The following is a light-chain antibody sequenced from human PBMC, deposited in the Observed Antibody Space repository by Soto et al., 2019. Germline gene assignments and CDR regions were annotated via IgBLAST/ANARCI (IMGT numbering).Light chain of an antibody. CDR1: SSDVGGYNY. CDR2: DVS. Sequence: QSALTQPASVSGSPGQSITISCTGISSDVGGYNYVSWYQQHPGKAPKLMIYDVSNRPSGVSNRFSGSKSGNTASLTISGLQAEDEAHYYCSSYTSSSTLVFGGGTKVTVL. V-gene: IGLV2-14*01. CDR3: SSYTSSSTLV. J-gene: IGLJ2*01.